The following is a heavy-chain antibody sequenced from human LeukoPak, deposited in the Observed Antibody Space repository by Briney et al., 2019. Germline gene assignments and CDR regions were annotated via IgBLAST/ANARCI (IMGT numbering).Heavy chain of an antibody. CDR3: AKDRVVGGYSTLQSGFDP. Sequence: GGSLRLSCAASGFTFGDYAMHWVRQAPGKGLEWVSRIGWNSGSIAYADSVKGRFTISRDNAKNSLYLQMNSLRAEDTALYYCAKDRVVGGYSTLQSGFDPWGQGTLVTVSS. CDR1: GFTFGDYA. CDR2: IGWNSGSI. D-gene: IGHD6-13*01. J-gene: IGHJ5*02. V-gene: IGHV3-9*01.